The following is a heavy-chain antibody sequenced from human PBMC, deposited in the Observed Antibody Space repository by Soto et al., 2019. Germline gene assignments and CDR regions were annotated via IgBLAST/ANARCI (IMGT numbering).Heavy chain of an antibody. J-gene: IGHJ4*02. Sequence: GGSLRLSCAASGFTFSSYAMHWVRQAPGKGLEWVAVISYDGSNKYYADSVKGRFIISRDNSKNTLYLQMNSLRAEDTAVYYCARDRTSRDLDFWSGYSDYWGQGTLVTVSS. CDR2: ISYDGSNK. D-gene: IGHD3-3*01. CDR1: GFTFSSYA. CDR3: ARDRTSRDLDFWSGYSDY. V-gene: IGHV3-30-3*01.